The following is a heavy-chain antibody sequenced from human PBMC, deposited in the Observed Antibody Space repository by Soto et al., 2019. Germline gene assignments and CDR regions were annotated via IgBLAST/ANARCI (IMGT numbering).Heavy chain of an antibody. V-gene: IGHV1-18*01. CDR2: ISPYNGNT. J-gene: IGHJ5*02. D-gene: IGHD3-16*02. CDR3: AKSPGGVFGIIRDGSNWLAP. CDR1: GYTFIRDG. Sequence: ASVKVSCKASGYTFIRDGLSWVRQAPGQGLEWMGWISPYNGNTHYAQKFQGRVTMTTDTATSTAYMELRSLRSEDTAVDYCAKSPGGVFGIIRDGSNWLAPWGQGSLVTVSS.